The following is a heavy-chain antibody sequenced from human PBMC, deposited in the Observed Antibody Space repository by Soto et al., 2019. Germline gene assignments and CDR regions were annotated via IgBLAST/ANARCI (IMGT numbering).Heavy chain of an antibody. CDR2: IWYDGSNK. CDR3: ARDGAPVVVTATRYYYYYGMDV. Sequence: QVQLVESGGGVVQPGMSLRLSCVASGFSFNSYGMHWVRQAPGKGLEWVAVIWYDGSNKYYADSVKGRFTISRDNSKNTLYLQMNSLRAEDTAVYYCARDGAPVVVTATRYYYYYGMDVWGQGTTVTVSS. CDR1: GFSFNSYG. D-gene: IGHD2-21*02. J-gene: IGHJ6*02. V-gene: IGHV3-33*01.